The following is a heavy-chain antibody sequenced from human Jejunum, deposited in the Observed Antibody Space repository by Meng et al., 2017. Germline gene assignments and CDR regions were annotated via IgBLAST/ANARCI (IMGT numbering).Heavy chain of an antibody. CDR3: ARVIAEAYFAY. Sequence: GESLKISCAASGFTVSNNYMSWVRQAPGKGLEWVSHIYRGGSTYYADSVKGRFTMSRDNSKNTLYLQINSLRPEETAVYYCARVIAEAYFAYWGQGTLVTVSS. J-gene: IGHJ4*02. D-gene: IGHD1-26*01. V-gene: IGHV3-66*02. CDR1: GFTVSNNY. CDR2: IYRGGST.